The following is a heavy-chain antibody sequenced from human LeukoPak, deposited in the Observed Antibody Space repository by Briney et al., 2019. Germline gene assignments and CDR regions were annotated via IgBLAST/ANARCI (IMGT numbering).Heavy chain of an antibody. V-gene: IGHV3-23*01. J-gene: IGHJ4*02. CDR1: GFTFSSFA. D-gene: IGHD5-12*01. CDR3: AREVAQFDY. Sequence: GGSLRLSCAVSGFTFSSFALSWVRQAPGNGLEWVSAISGSGGTTHYADSVKGRFTISRDNSKNTLYMQMNSLRAEDTAVYYCAREVAQFDYWGQGTLVTVSS. CDR2: ISGSGGTT.